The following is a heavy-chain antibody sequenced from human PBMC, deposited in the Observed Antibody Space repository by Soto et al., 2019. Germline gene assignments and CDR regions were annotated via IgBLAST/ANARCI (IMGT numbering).Heavy chain of an antibody. V-gene: IGHV1-46*03. CDR3: ARDVTYYDILTGYWVRAYYYYGMDV. D-gene: IGHD3-9*01. J-gene: IGHJ6*02. CDR2: INPSGGST. Sequence: QGLEWMGIINPSGGSTSYAQKFQGRVTMTRDTSTSTVYMELSSLRSEDTAVYYCARDVTYYDILTGYWVRAYYYYGMDVWGQGTTVTVS.